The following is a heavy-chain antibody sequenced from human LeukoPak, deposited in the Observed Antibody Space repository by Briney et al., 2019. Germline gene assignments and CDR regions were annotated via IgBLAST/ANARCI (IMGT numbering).Heavy chain of an antibody. D-gene: IGHD1-26*01. V-gene: IGHV3-21*01. CDR2: ISSSSSYI. CDR1: GFTFSSYS. Sequence: GGSLRLSCAASGFTFSSYSMNWVRQAPGKGLEWVSSISSSSSYIYYADSVKGRFTISRDNAKNSLYLQMNSLRAEDTAVYYCARNGIVGAGYYFDYWGQGTLVTVSS. J-gene: IGHJ4*02. CDR3: ARNGIVGAGYYFDY.